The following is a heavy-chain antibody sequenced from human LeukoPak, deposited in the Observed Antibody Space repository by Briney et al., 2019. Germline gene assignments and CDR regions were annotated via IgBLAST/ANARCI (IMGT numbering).Heavy chain of an antibody. CDR1: GFTITNNW. D-gene: IGHD3-10*01. CDR2: IKMDERSA. J-gene: IGHJ4*02. CDR3: ATVFKGSSLQDY. Sequence: GGSLRLSCTVSGFTITNNWMYWVRQAPGRGLVWVSRIKMDERSAVYADSVKGRFVISRDNAKSTVYLQMNSLRADDTAVYYCATVFKGSSLQDYWGQGTLVTVSS. V-gene: IGHV3-74*03.